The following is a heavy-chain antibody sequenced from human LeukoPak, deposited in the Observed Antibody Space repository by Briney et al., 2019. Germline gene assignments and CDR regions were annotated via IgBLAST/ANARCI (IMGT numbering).Heavy chain of an antibody. Sequence: GGALRLSCAASGFTFSSYWMSWVRQAPGKGLEWVANIKQDGSEKYYVDSVKGRFTISRDNAKNSLYLQMNSLRAEDTAVYYCARDEFRFLDNWFDPWGQGTLVTVSS. J-gene: IGHJ5*02. CDR1: GFTFSSYW. CDR2: IKQDGSEK. V-gene: IGHV3-7*01. CDR3: ARDEFRFLDNWFDP. D-gene: IGHD3-3*01.